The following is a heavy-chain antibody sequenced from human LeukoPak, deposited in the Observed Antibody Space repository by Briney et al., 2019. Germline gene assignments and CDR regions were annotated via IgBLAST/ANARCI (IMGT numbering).Heavy chain of an antibody. V-gene: IGHV3-53*04. D-gene: IGHD5-18*01. Sequence: PGGSLRHSCAASGFTVSTNCMTWVRQARGKGLEWVSTIYSGGTTYYAESVMGRVTVSRHNSRNKLYFPMNSLRAEDTAVYYCARVDTVMAYYFDLWGQGTLVTVSS. CDR2: IYSGGTT. J-gene: IGHJ4*02. CDR3: ARVDTVMAYYFDL. CDR1: GFTVSTNC.